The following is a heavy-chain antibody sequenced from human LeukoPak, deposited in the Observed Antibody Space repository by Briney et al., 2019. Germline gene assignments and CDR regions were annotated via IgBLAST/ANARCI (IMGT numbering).Heavy chain of an antibody. CDR1: CGSISSYY. J-gene: IGHJ5*02. Sequence: PSETLSLTCTVSCGSISSYYWRWIRQPPGKGRGWIGYIYYSGSTTYNPSLKSPVTISVDTSKNQFSPKLSSVTAADTAVYYCARHSYYGSGKWFDPWGQGTLVRVSS. D-gene: IGHD3-10*01. CDR2: IYYSGST. CDR3: ARHSYYGSGKWFDP. V-gene: IGHV4-59*08.